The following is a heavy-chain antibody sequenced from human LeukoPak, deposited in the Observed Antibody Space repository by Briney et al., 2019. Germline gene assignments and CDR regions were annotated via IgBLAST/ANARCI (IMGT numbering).Heavy chain of an antibody. CDR2: IIPIFGTA. CDR1: GGTFSSYA. V-gene: IGHV1-69*06. Sequence: GASVKVSCKASGGTFSSYAISWVRQAPGQGLEWMGRIIPIFGTASYAQKFQGRVTITADKSTSTAYMELSSLRSEDTAVYYCARDQPTIRFPYFDYWGQGTLVTVSS. CDR3: ARDQPTIRFPYFDY. D-gene: IGHD5-24*01. J-gene: IGHJ4*02.